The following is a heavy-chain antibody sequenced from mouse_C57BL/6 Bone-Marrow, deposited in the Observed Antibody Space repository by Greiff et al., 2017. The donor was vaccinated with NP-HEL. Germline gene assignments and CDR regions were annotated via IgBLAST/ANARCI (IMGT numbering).Heavy chain of an antibody. Sequence: QVQLQQSGAELVRPGASVTLSCKASGYTFTDYEMHWVKQTPVHGLEWIGAIDPETGGTAYNQKFKGKAILTADKSSSTAYMELRSLTSEDSAVYYCTRGKYYYGSSYSFYYFDYWGQGTTLTVSS. CDR1: GYTFTDYE. CDR2: IDPETGGT. V-gene: IGHV1-15*01. CDR3: TRGKYYYGSSYSFYYFDY. J-gene: IGHJ2*01. D-gene: IGHD1-1*01.